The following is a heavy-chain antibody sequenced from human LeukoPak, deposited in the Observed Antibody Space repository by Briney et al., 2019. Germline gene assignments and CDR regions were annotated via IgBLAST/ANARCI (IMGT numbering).Heavy chain of an antibody. CDR1: GFTFSSYW. CDR3: ARERYYYDSSGYYYSTGLDY. V-gene: IGHV3-74*01. J-gene: IGHJ4*02. D-gene: IGHD3-22*01. Sequence: PGGSLRLSCAASGFTFSSYWMHWVRQAPGKGLVWVSRIKSGGSSTSYADSVKGRFTISRDNAKNTLYLQMNSLRAEDTAVYYCARERYYYDSSGYYYSTGLDYWGQGTLVTVSS. CDR2: IKSGGSST.